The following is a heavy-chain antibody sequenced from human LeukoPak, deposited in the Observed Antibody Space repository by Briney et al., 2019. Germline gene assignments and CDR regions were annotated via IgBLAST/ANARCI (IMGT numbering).Heavy chain of an antibody. CDR2: INHSGNT. D-gene: IGHD3-22*01. V-gene: IGHV4-34*01. Sequence: SETLSLTCAVYGGSFSGYYWSWIRQPPGKGLEWIGEINHSGNTNYNPSLKSRVTISVDTSKNQFSLKLSSVTAADTAVYYCAREAYYYDSSGVWDAFDIWGQGTMVTVSS. J-gene: IGHJ3*02. CDR3: AREAYYYDSSGVWDAFDI. CDR1: GGSFSGYY.